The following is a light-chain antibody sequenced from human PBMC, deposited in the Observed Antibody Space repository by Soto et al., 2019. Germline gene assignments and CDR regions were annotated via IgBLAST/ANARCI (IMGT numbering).Light chain of an antibody. Sequence: EIVLTQSPGTLSLSPGERATLSCRASQSVSSSYLAWYQQKPGQAPRLLIYGASGRATGIPDRFSGSVSGTDFTLTIIRLEPEDFAVYYCQQYGSSPPVTFGQGTRLEIK. CDR3: QQYGSSPPVT. V-gene: IGKV3-20*01. J-gene: IGKJ5*01. CDR1: QSVSSSY. CDR2: GAS.